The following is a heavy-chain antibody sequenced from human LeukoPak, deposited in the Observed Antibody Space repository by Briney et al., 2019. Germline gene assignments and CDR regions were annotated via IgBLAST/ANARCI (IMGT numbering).Heavy chain of an antibody. J-gene: IGHJ4*02. CDR1: GFTVSSNY. CDR3: AKTGNPAAGDY. CDR2: IYSGGST. Sequence: GGSLRLSCAASGFTVSSNYMSWVRQAPGKGLEWVSVIYSGGSTYYADSVKGRFTISRDNSKNTLYLQMNSLTAEDTAMYYCAKTGNPAAGDYWGQGTLVTVSS. D-gene: IGHD1-1*01. V-gene: IGHV3-53*01.